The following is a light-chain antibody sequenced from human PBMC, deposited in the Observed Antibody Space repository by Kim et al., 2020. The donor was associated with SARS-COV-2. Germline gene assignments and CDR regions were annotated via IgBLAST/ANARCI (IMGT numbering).Light chain of an antibody. V-gene: IGKV1-9*01. CDR3: QQLNNYPLT. CDR1: QGISSY. Sequence: ASVGDRVPITCRASQGISSYLAWYQQKPGKAPKLLIYAASTLQSGVPSRFSGSGSGTEFTLTISSLQPEDFATYYCQQLNNYPLTFGPGTKVDIK. J-gene: IGKJ3*01. CDR2: AAS.